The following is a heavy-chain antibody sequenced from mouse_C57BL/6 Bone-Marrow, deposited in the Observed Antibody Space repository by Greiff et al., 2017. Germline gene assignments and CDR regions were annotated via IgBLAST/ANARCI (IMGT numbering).Heavy chain of an antibody. D-gene: IGHD1-1*01. CDR1: GYTFTGYW. CDR2: ILPGSGST. Sequence: VQLQESGAELMKPGASVKLSCKATGYTFTGYWIEWVKQRPGHGLEWIGEILPGSGSTYYTAKFKGKATFTADTSANTAYMQLDSQTTEDSANYNCTSEGYNGSSYDYMDYWGQGTSLTVSS. J-gene: IGHJ2*02. V-gene: IGHV1-9*01. CDR3: TSEGYNGSSYDYMDY.